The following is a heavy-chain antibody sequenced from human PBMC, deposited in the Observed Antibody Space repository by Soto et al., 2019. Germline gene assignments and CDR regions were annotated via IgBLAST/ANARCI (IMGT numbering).Heavy chain of an antibody. Sequence: GGSLRLSCAASGFTFSSYAMSWVRQAPGKGLEWVSAISGSGGSTYYADSVKGRFTISRDNSKNTLYLQMNSLRAEDTAVYYCAKDLDNSSSWYGFFVTTDYWGQGTLVTVSS. CDR1: GFTFSSYA. D-gene: IGHD6-13*01. J-gene: IGHJ4*02. CDR3: AKDLDNSSSWYGFFVTTDY. V-gene: IGHV3-23*01. CDR2: ISGSGGST.